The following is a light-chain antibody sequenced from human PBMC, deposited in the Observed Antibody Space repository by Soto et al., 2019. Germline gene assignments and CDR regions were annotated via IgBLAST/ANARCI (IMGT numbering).Light chain of an antibody. CDR2: GAS. Sequence: VLTQSPCTLSLSPGESATLSCRASQTVSITYLTWYQQKPGQAPRLLIFGASKRATGIPDRFSGSGPGREYTLTISGLEPEDFAVYYCQQYGSSPLISFGQGTRLEI. CDR3: QQYGSSPLIS. V-gene: IGKV3-20*01. J-gene: IGKJ5*01. CDR1: QTVSITY.